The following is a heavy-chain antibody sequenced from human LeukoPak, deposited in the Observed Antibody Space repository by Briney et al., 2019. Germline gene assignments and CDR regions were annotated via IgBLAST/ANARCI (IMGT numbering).Heavy chain of an antibody. CDR1: GGSVSSYY. CDR3: ARVGTEYSSSSMFARSYYMDV. Sequence: SETLSLTCTFSGGSVSSYYWSWIRQPAGKGLEWIGRIYTSGSTNYNPSLKSRVTMSVDTSKNQFSPRLSSVTAADTAVYYCARVGTEYSSSSMFARSYYMDVWGKGTTVTVSS. CDR2: IYTSGST. D-gene: IGHD6-6*01. J-gene: IGHJ6*03. V-gene: IGHV4-4*07.